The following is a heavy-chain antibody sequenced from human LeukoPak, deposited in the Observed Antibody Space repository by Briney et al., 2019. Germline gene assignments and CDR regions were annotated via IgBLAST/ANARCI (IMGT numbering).Heavy chain of an antibody. D-gene: IGHD5-18*01. V-gene: IGHV4-59*01. CDR1: GGSISSYY. Sequence: SETLSLTCTVSGGSISSYYWSWIRHPPGKGLEWIGYVFYSGSTNYNPSLKSRVTISVDTSKNQFTLKLSSVTPADTAVYYCARDGGRFSFGFGYWGQGTLVTVSS. CDR3: ARDGGRFSFGFGY. CDR2: VFYSGST. J-gene: IGHJ4*02.